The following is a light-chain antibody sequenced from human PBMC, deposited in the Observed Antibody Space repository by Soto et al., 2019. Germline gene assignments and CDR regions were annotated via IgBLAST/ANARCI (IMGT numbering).Light chain of an antibody. V-gene: IGKV3-15*01. CDR2: GAS. CDR3: QQYHNWPPRT. CDR1: QSVRSN. Sequence: EIVMTQSPATLSVSPGERVTLSCRASQSVRSNLAWYQQKPGQAPRLLIYGASTRATGIPARFSGGGSETEFTLTISSLQSEDFAVYYCQQYHNWPPRTFGQGTKVEIK. J-gene: IGKJ1*01.